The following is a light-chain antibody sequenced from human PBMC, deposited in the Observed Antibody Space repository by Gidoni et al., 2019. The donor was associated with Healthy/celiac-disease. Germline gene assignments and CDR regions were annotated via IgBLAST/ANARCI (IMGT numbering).Light chain of an antibody. CDR1: QSSSSY. CDR3: HQSYSTPRYT. Sequence: DITMTQSTSSLSASVGDSVTITCRASQSSSSYLNWSQQKPGKAPKLLIYAASSLKCGGQSRFIGSGSGTDFTLTISSRQPEDYATYYCHQSYSTPRYTFGQGTKLEIK. V-gene: IGKV1-39*01. CDR2: AAS. J-gene: IGKJ2*01.